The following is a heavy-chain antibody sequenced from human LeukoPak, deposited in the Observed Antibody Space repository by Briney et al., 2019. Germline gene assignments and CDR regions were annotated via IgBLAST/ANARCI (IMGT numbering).Heavy chain of an antibody. J-gene: IGHJ2*01. CDR2: INHSGST. V-gene: IGHV4-34*01. CDR1: DGSFSGYY. D-gene: IGHD7-27*01. Sequence: SETLSLTCAVYDGSFSGYYWSWIRQPPGKGLEWIGEINHSGSTNYNPSLKSRVTISVDTSKNQFSLKLSSVTAADTAVYYCARDFPSRPWGSGWYFDLWGRGTLVTVSS. CDR3: ARDFPSRPWGSGWYFDL.